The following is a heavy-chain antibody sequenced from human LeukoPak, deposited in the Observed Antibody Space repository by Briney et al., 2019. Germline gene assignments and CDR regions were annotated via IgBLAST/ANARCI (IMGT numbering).Heavy chain of an antibody. CDR2: INPNSGGT. J-gene: IGHJ4*02. CDR1: GYTFTGYY. Sequence: ASVKVSCKASGYTFTGYYMHWVRQAPGQGLEWVGWINPNSGGTNYAQKFQGRVTMTRDTSISTAYMELSRLRSDDTAVYYCARAHGEPQYDFWSGYYLWGQGTLVTVSS. CDR3: ARAHGEPQYDFWSGYYL. D-gene: IGHD3-3*01. V-gene: IGHV1-2*02.